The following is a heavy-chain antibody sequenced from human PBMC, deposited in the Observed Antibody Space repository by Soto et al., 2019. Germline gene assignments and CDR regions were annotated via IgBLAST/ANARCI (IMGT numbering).Heavy chain of an antibody. CDR1: GGSIGSSRYY. Sequence: SETVSLTCAVSGGSIGSSRYYWGGIRQPPGKGLEWIGSIYYSGSTYYNPSLKSRVTISVDTSKNQFSLKLSSVTAADTAVYYCARQGCISTTCSVREYNWFDPWGQVTLVT. CDR3: ARQGCISTTCSVREYNWFDP. J-gene: IGHJ5*02. D-gene: IGHD2-2*01. V-gene: IGHV4-39*01. CDR2: IYYSGST.